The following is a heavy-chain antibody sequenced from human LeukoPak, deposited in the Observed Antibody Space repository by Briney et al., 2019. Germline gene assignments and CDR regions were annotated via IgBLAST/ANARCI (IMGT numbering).Heavy chain of an antibody. V-gene: IGHV3-7*01. D-gene: IGHD3-16*01. J-gene: IGHJ4*02. Sequence: PGGSLRLSCAVSGLTFRMYWMSWVRQAPGKGLERVASIKEDGREKYYVDSVKGRFTISRDNVKNSLYLQMNSLRAEDTAVYYCARDYEAPGDYWGQGTLVTVSS. CDR3: ARDYEAPGDY. CDR2: IKEDGREK. CDR1: GLTFRMYW.